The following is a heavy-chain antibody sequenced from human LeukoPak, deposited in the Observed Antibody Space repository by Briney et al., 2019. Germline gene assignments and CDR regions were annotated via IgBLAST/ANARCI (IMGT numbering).Heavy chain of an antibody. CDR1: GYRFTKSW. CDR3: ARGSVGGDFDY. D-gene: IGHD2-21*01. V-gene: IGHV5-51*01. Sequence: GESLEISCKGSGYRFTKSWIGWVRQLPGKGLEGLGIIYPDDSRTRYSPSFQGQVTMSADKSISTAYLQWSSLKASDTAMYYCARGSVGGDFDYWGQGTLVTVSS. CDR2: IYPDDSRT. J-gene: IGHJ4*02.